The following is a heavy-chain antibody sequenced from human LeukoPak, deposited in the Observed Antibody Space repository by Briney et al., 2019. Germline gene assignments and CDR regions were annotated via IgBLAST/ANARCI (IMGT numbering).Heavy chain of an antibody. D-gene: IGHD3-22*01. Sequence: QTGGSLRLSCAASGFTFSTYVMHWVRQAPGKGLEWVAVISYDGSNKYYADSVKGRFTISRDNSKNTLYLQMNSLRAEDTAVYYCARLHSSGFEVWNWFDPWGQGTLVTVSS. CDR2: ISYDGSNK. CDR1: GFTFSTYV. V-gene: IGHV3-30*04. J-gene: IGHJ5*02. CDR3: ARLHSSGFEVWNWFDP.